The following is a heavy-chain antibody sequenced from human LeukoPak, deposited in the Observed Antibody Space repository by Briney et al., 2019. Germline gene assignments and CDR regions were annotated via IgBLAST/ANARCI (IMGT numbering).Heavy chain of an antibody. CDR1: GGPIISSSYY. CDR3: ARPMGSSEY. CDR2: IYYSGST. J-gene: IGHJ4*02. V-gene: IGHV4-39*01. Sequence: SETLSLTCIVSGGPIISSSYYWGWIRQPPGKGLEWIGSIYYSGSTYYNPSLKSRVTISVDTSKNQFSLKLSSVTAADTAVYYCARPMGSSEYWGQGTLVTVSS. D-gene: IGHD2-15*01.